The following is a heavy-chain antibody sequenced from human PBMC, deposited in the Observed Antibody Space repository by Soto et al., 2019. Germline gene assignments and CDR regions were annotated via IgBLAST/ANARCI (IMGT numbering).Heavy chain of an antibody. V-gene: IGHV3-23*01. CDR2: ISAGGGTT. CDR1: GFTFSSYA. Sequence: GGSLRLSCAASGFTFSSYAMSWVRQAPGKGLEWVSAISAGGGTTYYADSVKGRFTISRDNSKNTLYLQMNSLRAEDTAVYYCASRRRYTSSWYPYYWGQGTLVTVSS. D-gene: IGHD6-13*01. J-gene: IGHJ4*02. CDR3: ASRRRYTSSWYPYY.